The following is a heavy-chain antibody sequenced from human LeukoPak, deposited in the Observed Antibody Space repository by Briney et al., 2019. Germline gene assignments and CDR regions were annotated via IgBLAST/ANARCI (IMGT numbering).Heavy chain of an antibody. J-gene: IGHJ4*02. D-gene: IGHD3-9*01. CDR2: ISGSGGTT. CDR3: AKRLIGYYMYAY. Sequence: GGSLRLSCAASGFTFSSYAVTWVRQAPGKGLEWVSAISGSGGTTYYADSVKGRFTISRDNSKNTLYLQMSSLRAEDTAVYYCAKRLIGYYMYAYWGQGTLVTVSS. CDR1: GFTFSSYA. V-gene: IGHV3-23*01.